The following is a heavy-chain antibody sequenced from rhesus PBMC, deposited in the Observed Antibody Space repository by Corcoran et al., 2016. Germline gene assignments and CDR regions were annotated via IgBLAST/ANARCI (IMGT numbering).Heavy chain of an antibody. V-gene: IGHV4-173*01. CDR3: ARDPHWGDYYEGLKNGLDS. J-gene: IGHJ6*01. CDR1: GGSISSHY. CDR2: ISGSGGST. Sequence: QLQLQESGPGLVKPSETLSLTCAVSGGSISSHYWSWIRQPPGKGLEWIGRISGSGGSTDYNPSLKSRVTISTDTSKNQFSLKLSSVTAADTAVYYCARDPHWGDYYEGLKNGLDSWGQGVVVTVSS. D-gene: IGHD3-34*01.